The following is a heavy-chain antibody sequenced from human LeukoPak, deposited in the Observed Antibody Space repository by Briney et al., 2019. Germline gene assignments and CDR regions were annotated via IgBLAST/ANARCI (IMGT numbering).Heavy chain of an antibody. V-gene: IGHV5-51*01. CDR3: SGPTYCSSTSCYWFDP. Sequence: GESLKISCKGSGYSFTSYWIGWVRQMPGKGLEWMGIIYPGDSDTRYSPSFRGQVTISADKSISTAYLQWSSLTASDTAIYYLSGPTYCSSTSCYWFDPWGQGTLVTVSS. D-gene: IGHD2-2*01. CDR1: GYSFTSYW. J-gene: IGHJ5*02. CDR2: IYPGDSDT.